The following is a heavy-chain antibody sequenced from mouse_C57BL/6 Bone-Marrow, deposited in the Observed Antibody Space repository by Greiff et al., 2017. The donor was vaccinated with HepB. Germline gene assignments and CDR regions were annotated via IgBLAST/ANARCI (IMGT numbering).Heavy chain of an antibody. J-gene: IGHJ2*01. D-gene: IGHD1-1*01. V-gene: IGHV1-15*01. Sequence: QVQLKESGAELVRPGASVTLSCKASGYTFTDYEMHWVKQTPVHGLEWIGAIDPETGGTAYNQKFKGKAILTADKSSSTAYMELRSLTSEDSAVYYCTRGGDYYGSSPFDYWGQGTTLTVSS. CDR3: TRGGDYYGSSPFDY. CDR2: IDPETGGT. CDR1: GYTFTDYE.